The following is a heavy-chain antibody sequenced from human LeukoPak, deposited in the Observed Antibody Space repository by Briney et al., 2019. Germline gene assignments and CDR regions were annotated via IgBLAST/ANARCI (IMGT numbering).Heavy chain of an antibody. J-gene: IGHJ6*03. CDR1: GGSISSSSYY. D-gene: IGHD2-15*01. Sequence: SETLSLTCTVSGGSISSSSYYWGWIRQPPGKGLEWIGSIYYSGSTYYNPSLKSRVTISVDTSKNQFSLKLSSVTAADTAVYYCARVGYSTYCSGGSCYSYYYYYMDVWGKGTTVTVSS. CDR2: IYYSGST. V-gene: IGHV4-39*01. CDR3: ARVGYSTYCSGGSCYSYYYYYMDV.